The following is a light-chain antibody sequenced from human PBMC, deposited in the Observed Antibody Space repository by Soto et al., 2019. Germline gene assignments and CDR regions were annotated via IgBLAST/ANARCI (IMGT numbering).Light chain of an antibody. CDR2: DAS. Sequence: DIQMTQSPSTLSASVGARVTITCRASQSVNTWLAWYQQKPGKAPVLLIYDASSLKSGVPSRFSGSGSGTEFTLTTTSLQPEDFAIYYCQHYHGYPFTFGPGTKVDIK. CDR3: QHYHGYPFT. CDR1: QSVNTW. J-gene: IGKJ3*01. V-gene: IGKV1-5*01.